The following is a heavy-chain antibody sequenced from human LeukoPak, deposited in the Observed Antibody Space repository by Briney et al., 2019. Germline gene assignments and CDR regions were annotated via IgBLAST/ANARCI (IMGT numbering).Heavy chain of an antibody. CDR2: ISRSSIYK. CDR1: GFTFSNAW. CDR3: ARANYDSSGYYPLIYY. Sequence: GGSLRLSCAASGFTFSNAWMSWVRRAPGKGLEWVSSISRSSIYKYYADSLKGRFTISRDNAKNSLYLQMNSLRAEDTAVYYCARANYDSSGYYPLIYYWGQGTLVTVSS. V-gene: IGHV3-21*01. D-gene: IGHD3-22*01. J-gene: IGHJ4*02.